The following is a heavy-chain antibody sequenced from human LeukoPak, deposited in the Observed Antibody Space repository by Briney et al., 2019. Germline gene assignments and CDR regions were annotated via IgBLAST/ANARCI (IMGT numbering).Heavy chain of an antibody. J-gene: IGHJ4*02. CDR3: ARHFTVGGNYSFGH. D-gene: IGHD3-10*01. V-gene: IGHV4-59*08. CDR2: ISYTGST. Sequence: SETLSLTCTVSSDSIPSPYWSWIRQSPGKGLEWIAYISYTGSTRYNPSFKSRVTVSIDMSKNQFSLRLTSVTAADTAVYYCARHFTVGGNYSFGHWDQGTPVTVSS. CDR1: SDSIPSPY.